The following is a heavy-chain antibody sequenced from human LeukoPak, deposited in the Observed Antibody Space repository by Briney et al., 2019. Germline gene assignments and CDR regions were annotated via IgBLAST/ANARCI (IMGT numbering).Heavy chain of an antibody. Sequence: SETLSLTCTVSGGSISSSSYYRGWIRQPPGKGLEWIGSIYYSGSTYYNPSLKSRVTISVDTSKNQFSLKLSSVTAADTAVYYCARDRVVVTASAFDIWGQGTMVTVSS. D-gene: IGHD2-21*02. CDR3: ARDRVVVTASAFDI. CDR1: GGSISSSSYY. J-gene: IGHJ3*02. CDR2: IYYSGST. V-gene: IGHV4-39*07.